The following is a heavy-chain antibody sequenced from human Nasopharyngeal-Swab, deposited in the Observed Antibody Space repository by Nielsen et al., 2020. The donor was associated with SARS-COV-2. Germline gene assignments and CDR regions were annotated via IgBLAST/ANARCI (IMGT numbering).Heavy chain of an antibody. CDR1: GFTFSSYE. CDR3: ARGPGSWYSLDY. CDR2: IKQDGSEK. J-gene: IGHJ4*02. D-gene: IGHD6-13*01. V-gene: IGHV3-7*01. Sequence: GGSLRLSCAASGFTFSSYEMNWVRQVPGKGLEWVANIKQDGSEKYYVDSVKGRFTISRDNAKNSLYLQMNSLRAEDTAVYYCARGPGSWYSLDYWGQGTLVTVSS.